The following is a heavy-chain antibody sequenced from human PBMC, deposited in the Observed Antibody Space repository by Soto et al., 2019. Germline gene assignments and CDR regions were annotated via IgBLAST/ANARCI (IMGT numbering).Heavy chain of an antibody. V-gene: IGHV3-33*01. D-gene: IGHD3-3*01. J-gene: IGHJ4*02. CDR1: GFTFSSYG. CDR3: ARDHRNYDFFSYPFDY. CDR2: IWYDGSNK. Sequence: QVQLVESGGGVVQPGRSLRLSCAASGFTFSSYGMHWVRQAPGKGLEWVAVIWYDGSNKYYADSVKGRFTISRDNSKNPLYLKMNSLRAEDTAVYYCARDHRNYDFFSYPFDYWGQGTLVTVSS.